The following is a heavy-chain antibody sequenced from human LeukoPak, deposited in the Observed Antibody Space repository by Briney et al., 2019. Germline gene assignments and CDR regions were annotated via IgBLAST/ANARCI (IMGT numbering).Heavy chain of an antibody. V-gene: IGHV3-21*01. CDR1: GFTFSSYS. J-gene: IGHJ4*02. Sequence: GGSLRLSCAASGFTFSSYSMNWVRQAPGKGLEWVSSISSSSSYIYYADSVKGRFTISRDNAKNSLYLQMNSLRAEDTAVYYCARVRSSGAHGSFDYWGQGTLVTVSS. D-gene: IGHD6-6*01. CDR2: ISSSSSYI. CDR3: ARVRSSGAHGSFDY.